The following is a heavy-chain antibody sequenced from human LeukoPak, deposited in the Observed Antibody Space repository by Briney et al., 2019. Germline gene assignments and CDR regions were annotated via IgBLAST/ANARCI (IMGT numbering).Heavy chain of an antibody. CDR2: ITGDGGFA. CDR1: DFAFSIYA. J-gene: IGHJ3*02. D-gene: IGHD3-10*01. Sequence: GGSLRLSCAASDFAFSIYALTWVRQAPGKGLEWVSSITGDGGFASYADSVKGRFTISRDNSKSTLYLQMNGLRVEDTAVYYCAKALSGADAFDIWGQGTMVTVSS. CDR3: AKALSGADAFDI. V-gene: IGHV3-23*01.